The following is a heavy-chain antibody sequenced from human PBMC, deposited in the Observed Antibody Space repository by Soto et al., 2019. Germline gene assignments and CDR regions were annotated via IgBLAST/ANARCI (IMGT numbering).Heavy chain of an antibody. V-gene: IGHV4-31*02. CDR3: AQALVFTGGDGFDI. CDR2: IYYSGNT. J-gene: IGHJ3*02. D-gene: IGHD1-1*01. CDR1: GGSITTGGRY. Sequence: QVRLQEWGPGLVKPSQTLSLKCSVSGGSITTGGRYWSWIRQLPGKGLEWIGDIYYSGNTYYNASLKRRVTISVEAAKNQFPLKLSSVTAADTAVYYCAQALVFTGGDGFDIWGQGRLVTVSS.